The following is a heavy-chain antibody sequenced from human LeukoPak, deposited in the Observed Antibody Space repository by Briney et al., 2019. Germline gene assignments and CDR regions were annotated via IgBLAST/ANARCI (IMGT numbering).Heavy chain of an antibody. CDR1: GFIFRNYA. Sequence: GGSLRLSCAASGFIFRNYAMHWVRQAPGKGLEWVAVISYDGKNRYFADSVKGRLTISRDNSKNTLYLQMNSLRAEDTAVYYCAREEYSNYYFDYWGQGTLVTVSS. D-gene: IGHD4-11*01. J-gene: IGHJ4*02. CDR2: ISYDGKNR. V-gene: IGHV3-30*04. CDR3: AREEYSNYYFDY.